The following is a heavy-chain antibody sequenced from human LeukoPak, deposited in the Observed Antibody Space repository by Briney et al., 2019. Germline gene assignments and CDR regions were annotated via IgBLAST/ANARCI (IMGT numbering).Heavy chain of an antibody. CDR1: GYTFTTYY. CDR3: ALYSSTWY. Sequence: ASVKVSCTASGYTFTTYYIHWVRHPPGQGLEWMGIINPTGGSTTYAQKFQGRVTMTRDTSTSTVFMEVNSLRSEDTAVYYCALYSSTWYWGQGTLVTVSS. CDR2: INPTGGST. V-gene: IGHV1-46*01. J-gene: IGHJ4*02. D-gene: IGHD6-13*01.